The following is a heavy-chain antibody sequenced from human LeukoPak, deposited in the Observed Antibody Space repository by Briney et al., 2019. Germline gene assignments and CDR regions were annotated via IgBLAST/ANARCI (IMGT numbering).Heavy chain of an antibody. CDR1: GGSFSGYY. V-gene: IGHV4-34*01. J-gene: IGHJ5*02. CDR3: ASSLMIPRRET. D-gene: IGHD3-22*01. Sequence: SETLSLTCAVYGGSFSGYYWSWIRQPPGKGLEWIGEINHSGSTNYNPSLKSRVAISADTSKNQFSLKLRSVTAADTAVYYCASSLMIPRRETWGQGTLVTVSS. CDR2: INHSGST.